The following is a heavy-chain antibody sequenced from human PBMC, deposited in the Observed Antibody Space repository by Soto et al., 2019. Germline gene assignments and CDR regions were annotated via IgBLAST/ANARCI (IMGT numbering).Heavy chain of an antibody. CDR2: IYYSGST. D-gene: IGHD1-7*01. V-gene: IGHV4-59*01. CDR3: ARALPYNWNYQRCDP. Sequence: QVQLQESGPGLVKPSETLSLTCTVSGGSISSYYWSWIRQPPGKGLEWIGYIYYSGSTNYNPSLKHRLTISVDTSKNQFSLTLSSVTAADTAVYYCARALPYNWNYQRCDPWGQGTLVTVSS. CDR1: GGSISSYY. J-gene: IGHJ5*02.